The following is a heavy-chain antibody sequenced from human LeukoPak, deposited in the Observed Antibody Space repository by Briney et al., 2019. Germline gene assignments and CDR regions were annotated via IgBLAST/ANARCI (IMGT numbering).Heavy chain of an antibody. Sequence: GGSLRLSCAASGFTFSSYAMSWVRQAPGKGLEWVANIKEDGSEKYYVDSVKGRFTISRDNAKNSLYLQMNSLRAEDTAVYYCARDEYNWNVDAFDIWGQGTVVTVSS. CDR1: GFTFSSYA. CDR3: ARDEYNWNVDAFDI. J-gene: IGHJ3*02. D-gene: IGHD1-20*01. CDR2: IKEDGSEK. V-gene: IGHV3-7*01.